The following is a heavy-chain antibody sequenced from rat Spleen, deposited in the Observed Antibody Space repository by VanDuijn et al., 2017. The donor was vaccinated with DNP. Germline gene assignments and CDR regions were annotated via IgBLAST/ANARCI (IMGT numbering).Heavy chain of an antibody. CDR1: GFTFSDFY. J-gene: IGHJ2*01. Sequence: EVQLVESGGGLVQPGRSLKLSCVASGFTFSDFYMAWVRQAPTKGLEWVASIGTQGSNIYYGGSVRGRFTISRDNAKNTQYLQMDSLRSEDTATYYCTTDFERGYWGQGVMVTVSS. CDR2: IGTQGSNI. V-gene: IGHV5-27*01. D-gene: IGHD1-11*01. CDR3: TTDFERGY.